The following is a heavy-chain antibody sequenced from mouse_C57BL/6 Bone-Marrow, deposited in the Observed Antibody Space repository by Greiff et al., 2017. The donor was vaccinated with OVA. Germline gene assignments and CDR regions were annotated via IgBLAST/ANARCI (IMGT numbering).Heavy chain of an antibody. CDR2: IHPNSGST. J-gene: IGHJ4*01. Sequence: QVQLQQPGAELVQPGASVKLSCKASGYTFTSYWMHWVKQRPGQGLEWIGMIHPNSGSTNYNEKFKSKATLTVDKSSSTAYMQLSSLTSEDSAVYYCASYYYAKGCWGQGTSVTVAT. V-gene: IGHV1-64*01. CDR1: GYTFTSYW. CDR3: ASYYYAKGC.